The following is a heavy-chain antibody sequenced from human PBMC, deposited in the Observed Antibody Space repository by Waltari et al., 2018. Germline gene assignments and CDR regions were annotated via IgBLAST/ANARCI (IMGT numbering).Heavy chain of an antibody. CDR3: AREGPHLWFGFDY. CDR2: ISRDGITT. CDR1: ACNFNNYN. D-gene: IGHD3-10*01. V-gene: IGHV3-48*03. Sequence: EVELVESGGGLAQPGGSLGLPLAAAACNFNNYNMNWVRQAPGKGLEWISYISRDGITTYYADSVKGRFTVSRDNGKNSLYLQVSSLRAEDTAVYFCAREGPHLWFGFDYWGQGSLVTVST. J-gene: IGHJ4*02.